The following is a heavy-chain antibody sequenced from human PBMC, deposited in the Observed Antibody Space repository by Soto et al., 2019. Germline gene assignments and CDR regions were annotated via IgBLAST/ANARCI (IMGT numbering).Heavy chain of an antibody. V-gene: IGHV1-69*02. CDR1: GGTSSSYT. Sequence: ASVKVSCKASGGTSSSYTISWVRQAPGQGLEWMGRIIPILGIANYAQKFQGRVTITADKSTSTAYMELSSLRSEDTAVYYCARAYSSGHFDYWGQGTLVTVSS. CDR3: ARAYSSGHFDY. J-gene: IGHJ4*02. CDR2: IIPILGIA. D-gene: IGHD6-19*01.